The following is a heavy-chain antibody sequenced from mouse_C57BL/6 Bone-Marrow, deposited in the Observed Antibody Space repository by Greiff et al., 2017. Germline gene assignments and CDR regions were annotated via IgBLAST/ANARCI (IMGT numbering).Heavy chain of an antibody. CDR3: TNYDGSVMDY. D-gene: IGHD1-1*01. J-gene: IGHJ4*01. CDR2: IYPGSSGT. V-gene: IGHV1-5*01. CDR1: GYTFTSYW. Sequence: EVQLQQSGTVLARPGASVKMSCKTSGYTFTSYWMHWVKQRPGQGLEWIGAIYPGSSGTSYNQKFKGKAKLTAVTSASTAYMELSSLTTEDSAVYYCTNYDGSVMDYWGQGTSVTVSS.